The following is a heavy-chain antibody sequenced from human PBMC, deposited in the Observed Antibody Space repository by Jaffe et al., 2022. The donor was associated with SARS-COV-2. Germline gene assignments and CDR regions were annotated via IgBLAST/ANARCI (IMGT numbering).Heavy chain of an antibody. CDR3: ATHEGVLVNWFDP. CDR2: IYYSGST. Sequence: QLQLQESGPGLVKPSETLSLTCTVSGGSISSSSYYWGWIRQPPGKGLEWIGSIYYSGSTYYNPSLKSRVTISVDTSKNQFSLKLSSVTAADTAVYYCATHEGVLVNWFDPWGQGTLVTVSS. J-gene: IGHJ5*02. D-gene: IGHD3-10*01. V-gene: IGHV4-39*01. CDR1: GGSISSSSYY.